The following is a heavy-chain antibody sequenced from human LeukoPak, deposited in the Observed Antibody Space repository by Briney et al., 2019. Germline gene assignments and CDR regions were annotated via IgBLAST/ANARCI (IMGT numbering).Heavy chain of an antibody. D-gene: IGHD5-24*01. Sequence: SETLSLTCTVSGGSISSYYWSWIRQPPGKGLEWIGDIYYNGSTNYNPSLKSRVTISVDTSKNQFSLKLSSVTAADTAVYYCARDGYNIAGAFDIWGQGTMVTVSS. CDR1: GGSISSYY. CDR3: ARDGYNIAGAFDI. J-gene: IGHJ3*02. CDR2: IYYNGST. V-gene: IGHV4-59*01.